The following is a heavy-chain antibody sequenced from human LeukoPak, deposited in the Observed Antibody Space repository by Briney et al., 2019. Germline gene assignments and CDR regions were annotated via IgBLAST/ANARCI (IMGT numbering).Heavy chain of an antibody. Sequence: SETLSLTCTVSGGSISRNTQYWSWIRQPPGKGPEWLGSIYYSGSTYYNPSLKSRVTISADTSKNQFSLKLSSVTAADTALYYCARHHSEEVGPYFDYWGQGILVTVSS. CDR1: GGSISRNTQY. J-gene: IGHJ4*02. CDR3: ARHHSEEVGPYFDY. CDR2: IYYSGST. V-gene: IGHV4-39*01. D-gene: IGHD4-11*01.